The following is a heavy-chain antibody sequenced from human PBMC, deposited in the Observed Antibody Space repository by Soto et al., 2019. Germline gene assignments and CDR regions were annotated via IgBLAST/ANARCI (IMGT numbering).Heavy chain of an antibody. Sequence: EVQLLESGGGLVQPGGSLRLSCAASGFTFSSYAMSWVRQAPGKGLEWVSAISGSGGTTYYTDSVKGRFTISRDNSKNTLYLQMNSLRVEDTVVYYCAKYCSSTSCLVVYGMDVWGQGTTVTVSS. D-gene: IGHD2-2*01. V-gene: IGHV3-23*01. CDR2: ISGSGGTT. CDR1: GFTFSSYA. CDR3: AKYCSSTSCLVVYGMDV. J-gene: IGHJ6*02.